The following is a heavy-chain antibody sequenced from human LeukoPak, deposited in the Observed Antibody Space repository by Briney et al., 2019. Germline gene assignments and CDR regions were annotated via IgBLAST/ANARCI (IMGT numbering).Heavy chain of an antibody. D-gene: IGHD4-23*01. CDR3: ARDNSVEDTAWRLDP. V-gene: IGHV1-46*01. J-gene: IGHJ5*02. CDR1: GYTFTSHY. CDR2: INPSGGST. Sequence: ASVKVSCKASGYTFTSHYMHWARQAPGQGLEWMGIINPSGGSTSYAQKFQGRVTMTRDMSTSTDYMELSSLRSEDTAVYYCARDNSVEDTAWRLDPWGQGTLVTVSS.